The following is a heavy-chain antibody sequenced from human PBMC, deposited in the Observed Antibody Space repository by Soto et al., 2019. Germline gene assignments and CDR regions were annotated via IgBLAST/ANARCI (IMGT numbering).Heavy chain of an antibody. V-gene: IGHV3-7*01. CDR2: INPDGNGK. CDR1: GFTFNTYW. Sequence: PGGSLRLSCAASGFTFNTYWMNWVRQTPGKGLEWVANINPDGNGKRYVDPVKGRFTISRDNAKNSLSLQMNSLRAEDTAVYFCAAWGSYNPWGQGTLVTVSS. CDR3: AAWGSYNP. J-gene: IGHJ4*02. D-gene: IGHD3-16*01.